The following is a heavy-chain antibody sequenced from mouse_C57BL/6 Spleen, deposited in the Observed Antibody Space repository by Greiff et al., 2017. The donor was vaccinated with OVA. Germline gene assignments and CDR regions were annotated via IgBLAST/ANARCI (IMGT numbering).Heavy chain of an antibody. J-gene: IGHJ4*01. CDR2: IYPGDGDT. Sequence: VQLQQSGPELVKPGASVKISCKASGYAFSSSWMNWVKQRPGKGLEWIGRIYPGDGDTNYNGKFKGKATLTADKSSSTAYMQLSSLTSEESAVYFCARIYYGYDVGAMDYWGQGTSVTVSS. CDR3: ARIYYGYDVGAMDY. CDR1: GYAFSSSW. D-gene: IGHD2-2*01. V-gene: IGHV1-82*01.